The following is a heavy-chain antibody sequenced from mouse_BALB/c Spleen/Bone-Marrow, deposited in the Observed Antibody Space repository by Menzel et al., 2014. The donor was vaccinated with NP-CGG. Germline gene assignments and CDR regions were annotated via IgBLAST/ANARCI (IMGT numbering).Heavy chain of an antibody. Sequence: VQGVESGPEVVRPGVSVKISCKGSGYTFTDYAMHWVKQSHAKSLEWIGVISTYNGNTNYNQKFKGKATMTVDKSSSTAYMELARLTSEDSAIYYCAREVRAPWYAMDYWGQGTSVTVSS. CDR3: AREVRAPWYAMDY. D-gene: IGHD2-14*01. CDR1: GYTFTDYA. CDR2: ISTYNGNT. V-gene: IGHV1-67*01. J-gene: IGHJ4*01.